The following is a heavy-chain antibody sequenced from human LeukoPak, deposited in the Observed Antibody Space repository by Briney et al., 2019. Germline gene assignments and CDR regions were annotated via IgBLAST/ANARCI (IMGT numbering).Heavy chain of an antibody. CDR1: GFRFSGYG. J-gene: IGHJ4*02. CDR2: IRYDGSTK. Sequence: PGGSLRLSCAASGFRFSGYGMHWVRQVPGKGLEWLAFIRYDGSTKFYTDSVTGRFAISRDNSKNTLSLQMNSLRTEDTAVYYCAALHTGTFVDYWGQGTLVTVSS. CDR3: AALHTGTFVDY. D-gene: IGHD4-17*01. V-gene: IGHV3-30*02.